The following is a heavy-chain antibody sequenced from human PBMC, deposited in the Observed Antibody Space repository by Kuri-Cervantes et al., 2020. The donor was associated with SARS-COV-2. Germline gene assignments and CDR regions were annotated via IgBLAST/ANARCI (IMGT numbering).Heavy chain of an antibody. D-gene: IGHD3-3*01. V-gene: IGHV5-51*01. Sequence: GESLKISCTGSGFSFTSYGIGWVRQMPGKGLEWMGIIYPGDSDTRYSPSLQGQVTISTDKSNSTAYLQWSSLKASDTAMYYCARHDTVFGVVIREVDYWGQGTLVTVSS. J-gene: IGHJ4*02. CDR2: IYPGDSDT. CDR1: GFSFTSYG. CDR3: ARHDTVFGVVIREVDY.